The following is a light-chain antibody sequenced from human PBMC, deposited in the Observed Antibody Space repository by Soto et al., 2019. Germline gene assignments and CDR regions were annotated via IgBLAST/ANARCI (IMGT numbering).Light chain of an antibody. CDR3: MQALQTPRT. Sequence: DIVMTQSPLSLPVTLGEPASISCRSSQSLLHSSGYNYLDWYLQRPGQSPELLIFLGSNRAAGVPDGFSGRGSGTNFTLKITRVEADDVGVYYCMQALQTPRTFGQGTKVEIK. CDR2: LGS. V-gene: IGKV2-28*01. J-gene: IGKJ1*01. CDR1: QSLLHSSGYNY.